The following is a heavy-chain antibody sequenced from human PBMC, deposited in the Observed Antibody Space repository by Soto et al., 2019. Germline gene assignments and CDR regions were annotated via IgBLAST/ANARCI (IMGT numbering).Heavy chain of an antibody. Sequence: QVQLVQSGAEVKKPGSSVKVSCKASGGTFSSYAISWVRQAPGQGLEWMGGIIPIFGTANYAQKFQGRVTITAVESASTAYMELSSLRSEDTAGYYCASRRGAIAARPARGYYFDYCGQGTLVTVSS. D-gene: IGHD6-6*01. CDR1: GGTFSSYA. CDR2: IIPIFGTA. V-gene: IGHV1-69*01. J-gene: IGHJ4*02. CDR3: ASRRGAIAARPARGYYFDY.